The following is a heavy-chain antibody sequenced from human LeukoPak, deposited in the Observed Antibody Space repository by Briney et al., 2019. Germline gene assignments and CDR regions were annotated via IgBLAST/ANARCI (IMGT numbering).Heavy chain of an antibody. Sequence: GGSLGLSCAASGFTVSSNYMSWVRQAPGKGLEWVSAISGSGGSTYYADSVKGRFTISRDNSKNTLYLQMNSLRAEDTAVYYCARGKGYFDWFDYWGQGTLVTVSS. CDR2: ISGSGGST. CDR1: GFTVSSNY. J-gene: IGHJ4*02. D-gene: IGHD3-9*01. CDR3: ARGKGYFDWFDY. V-gene: IGHV3-23*01.